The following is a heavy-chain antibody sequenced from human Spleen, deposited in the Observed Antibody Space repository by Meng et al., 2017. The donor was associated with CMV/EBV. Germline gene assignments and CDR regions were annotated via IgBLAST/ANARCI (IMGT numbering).Heavy chain of an antibody. CDR1: GGSFSGSY. V-gene: IGHV4-34*01. CDR2: INHSGST. J-gene: IGHJ4*02. Sequence: SETLSLTCAVYGGSFSGSYWSWIRQPPGKGLEWIGEINHSGSTNYNPSLKSRVTISVDTSKNQFPLKLSSVTAADTAVYYCARVSSSGSTIDYWGQGTLVTVSS. CDR3: ARVSSSGSTIDY. D-gene: IGHD1-26*01.